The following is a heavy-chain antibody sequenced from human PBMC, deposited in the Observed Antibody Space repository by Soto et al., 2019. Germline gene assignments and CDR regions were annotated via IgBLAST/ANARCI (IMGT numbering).Heavy chain of an antibody. V-gene: IGHV4-30-4*01. CDR2: IYYSGST. CDR3: ARDYSNYMGLDY. D-gene: IGHD4-4*01. J-gene: IGHJ4*02. CDR1: GGSISSGDYY. Sequence: PSETLSLTCTVSGGSISSGDYYWSWIRQPPGKGLEWIGYIYYSGSTYYSPSLKSRVTISVDTSMKQFSLKLNSVTAADTAVYYCARDYSNYMGLDYWGRGTPVTVSS.